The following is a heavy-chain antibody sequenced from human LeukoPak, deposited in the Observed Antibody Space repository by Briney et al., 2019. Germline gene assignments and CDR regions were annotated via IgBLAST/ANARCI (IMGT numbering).Heavy chain of an antibody. D-gene: IGHD3-16*01. CDR2: IKSKADGETT. Sequence: GGSLRLSCAASGFIFSDAWMNWVRQAPGKGLEWVGRIKSKADGETTDYAAPVQGRFIVSRDDSTATLYLQMNGLQTAHTAVSSCTTGGSVLTVPRSYAFWGQGTLVTVSS. J-gene: IGHJ4*02. CDR1: GFIFSDAW. V-gene: IGHV3-15*07. CDR3: TTGGSVLTVPRSYAF.